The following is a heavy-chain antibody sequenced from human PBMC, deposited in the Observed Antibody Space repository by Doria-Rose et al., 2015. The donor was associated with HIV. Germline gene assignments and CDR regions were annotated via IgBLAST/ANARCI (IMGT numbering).Heavy chain of an antibody. CDR1: GVSLSSPGMG. CDR3: ARIKSSRWYHKYYFDF. Sequence: QVTLKESGPVLVKPTETLTLTCTVSGVSLSSPGMGVSWIRQPPGKALEWLANIFSDDEGSYKTSLKSRLTISRGTSKSRVVLTMTDMDPVDTATYYCARIKSSRWYHKYYFDFWGQGTLVIVSA. V-gene: IGHV2-26*01. D-gene: IGHD6-13*01. J-gene: IGHJ4*02. CDR2: IFSDDEG.